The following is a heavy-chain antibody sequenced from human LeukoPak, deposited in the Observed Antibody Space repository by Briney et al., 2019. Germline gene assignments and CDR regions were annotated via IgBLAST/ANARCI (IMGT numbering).Heavy chain of an antibody. CDR3: ASEIVGATTSGWLNWFDP. D-gene: IGHD1-26*01. J-gene: IGHJ5*02. CDR1: GYSISRGYY. V-gene: IGHV4-38-2*02. CDR2: IYHSGST. Sequence: PSETLSLTCTVSGYSISRGYYWGWIRQPPGKGLEWIGSIYHSGSTYYNPSLKSRVTISVDTSKNQFSLKLSSVTAADTAVYYCASEIVGATTSGWLNWFDPWGQGTLVTVSS.